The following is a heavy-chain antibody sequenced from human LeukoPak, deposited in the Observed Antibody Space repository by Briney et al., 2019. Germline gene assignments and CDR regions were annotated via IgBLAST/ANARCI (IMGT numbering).Heavy chain of an antibody. V-gene: IGHV1-2*02. CDR3: ARADNSGSLDY. J-gene: IGHJ4*02. D-gene: IGHD1-26*01. Sequence: GASVKVSCKASGYIFTDYYMHWVRQAPGQGLEWMGWINPNSGDTNSAQKFQNRVTMTRDTSISTAYMELSRLRSDDTAVYYCARADNSGSLDYWGQGTLVTVSS. CDR2: INPNSGDT. CDR1: GYIFTDYY.